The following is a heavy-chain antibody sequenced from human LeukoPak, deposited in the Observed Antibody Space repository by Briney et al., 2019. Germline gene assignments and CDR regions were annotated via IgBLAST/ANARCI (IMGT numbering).Heavy chain of an antibody. Sequence: GGSLRLSCAASGFTFSSYSIHWVRQAPGKGLEWVALISYDGSNKYYADSVKGRFTISRDNSKNTLYLQMNSLRAEDTAVYYCAKDLSSGSRRAYWGQGTLVTVSS. V-gene: IGHV3-30*04. CDR1: GFTFSSYS. D-gene: IGHD6-19*01. CDR3: AKDLSSGSRRAY. J-gene: IGHJ4*02. CDR2: ISYDGSNK.